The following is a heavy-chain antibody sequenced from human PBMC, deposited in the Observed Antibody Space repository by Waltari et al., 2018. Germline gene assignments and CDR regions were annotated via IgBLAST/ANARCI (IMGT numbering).Heavy chain of an antibody. D-gene: IGHD3-22*01. V-gene: IGHV1-69*05. CDR3: ARDRVYDSSGVHDAFDI. CDR1: GGTFSSYA. Sequence: QVQLVQSGAEVKKPGSSVKVSCKASGGTFSSYAISWVRQAPGQGLEWMGGIIPIFGTANYAQKFQGRVTMTTDESTSTAYMELSSLRSEDTAVYYCARDRVYDSSGVHDAFDIWGQGTMVTVSS. J-gene: IGHJ3*02. CDR2: IIPIFGTA.